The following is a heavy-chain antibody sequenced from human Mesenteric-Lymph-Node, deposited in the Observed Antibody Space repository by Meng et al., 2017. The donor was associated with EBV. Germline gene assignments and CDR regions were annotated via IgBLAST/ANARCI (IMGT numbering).Heavy chain of an antibody. V-gene: IGHV4-31*11. J-gene: IGHJ5*02. CDR3: ATGGILGGFGT. CDR2: IYYSGRT. D-gene: IGHD3-16*01. CDR1: GDPMSSGGYY. Sequence: QVQLQESGPGLVKPSQTLSLTCVVSGDPMSSGGYYWSWIRQPPGKGLEWIGYIYYSGRTSYNPSLKSRITMSVDTAKSQFSLKLTSVTAADTALYYCATGGILGGFGTWGQGALVTVSS.